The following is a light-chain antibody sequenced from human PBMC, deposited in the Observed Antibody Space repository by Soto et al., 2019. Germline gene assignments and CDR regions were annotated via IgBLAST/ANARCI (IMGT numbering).Light chain of an antibody. CDR2: GAS. J-gene: IGKJ4*01. Sequence: DIQMTQSPSSLSAFVGDRVSITCQASQDISKFLNWYQQKPGKAPKVLIYGASNLETGVPSRFSGSGSGTEFTLTISSLQPEDIATYYCQQNDDDPLTFGGGTKVDIK. V-gene: IGKV1-33*01. CDR1: QDISKF. CDR3: QQNDDDPLT.